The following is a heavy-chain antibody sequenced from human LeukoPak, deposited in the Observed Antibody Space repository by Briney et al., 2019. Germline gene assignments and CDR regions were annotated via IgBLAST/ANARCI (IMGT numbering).Heavy chain of an antibody. V-gene: IGHV4-39*01. CDR1: GDSISSDNYY. J-gene: IGHJ4*02. CDR3: TRQGRGSITLMTY. Sequence: PSETLRLTCTVSGDSISSDNYYWGWIRQPPGKGLEWIGSVYYSGYDYYNPFDKSRGNISADTSKNQFSLRLSSVTAADTAVYYCTRQGRGSITLMTYWGQGTRVPVSS. CDR2: VYYSGYD. D-gene: IGHD3-22*01.